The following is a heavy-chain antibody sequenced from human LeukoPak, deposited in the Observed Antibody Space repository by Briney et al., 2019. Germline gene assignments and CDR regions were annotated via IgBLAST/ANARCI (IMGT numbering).Heavy chain of an antibody. CDR2: ISSSSTTI. Sequence: QAGGSLRLSCAASGFTFSSYSMNWVRQAPGKGLEWVSFISSSSTTIYYADSVKGRFTISRDNAKNSLYLQMNSLRVEDTAVYYCASQSYAKFDPWGQGTQVTVSS. CDR3: ASQSYAKFDP. D-gene: IGHD3-16*01. CDR1: GFTFSSYS. V-gene: IGHV3-48*01. J-gene: IGHJ5*02.